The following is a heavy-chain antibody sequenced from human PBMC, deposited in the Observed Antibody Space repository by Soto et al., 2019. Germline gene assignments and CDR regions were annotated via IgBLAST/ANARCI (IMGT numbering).Heavy chain of an antibody. D-gene: IGHD1-26*01. CDR2: IYYSGST. V-gene: IGHV4-59*08. J-gene: IGHJ4*02. CDR3: ARRWGAAVDY. Sequence: QVQLQESGPGLVKPSETLSLTCTVSGVSISSYYWSWIRQPPGKVLECIGSIYYSGSTNYNPFLQCRVTISVDTSKNQASLMLSYVTAADTAEYYCARRWGAAVDYWGQGTLVTVSS. CDR1: GVSISSYY.